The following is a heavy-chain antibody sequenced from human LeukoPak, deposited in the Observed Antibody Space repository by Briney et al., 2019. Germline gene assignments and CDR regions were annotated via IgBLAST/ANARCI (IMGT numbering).Heavy chain of an antibody. D-gene: IGHD1-1*01. J-gene: IGHJ6*03. CDR3: ARVRDNWNAPANYYYYYMDV. V-gene: IGHV4-59*01. CDR2: IYYSGST. CDR1: GDSMSTYY. Sequence: PSETLSLTCTVSGDSMSTYYWTWIRQPPGKGLEWIGYIYYSGSTNYNPSLKSRVTISVDTSKNQFSLKLSSVTAADTAVYYCARVRDNWNAPANYYYYYMDVWGKGTTVTISS.